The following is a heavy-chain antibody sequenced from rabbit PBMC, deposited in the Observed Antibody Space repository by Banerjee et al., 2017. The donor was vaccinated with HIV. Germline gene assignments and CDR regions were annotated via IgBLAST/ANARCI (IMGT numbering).Heavy chain of an antibody. CDR1: GFSFSSSYW. CDR3: ARDFVNGYGMNYFDL. V-gene: IGHV1S45*01. Sequence: QQQLVESGGGLVKPGASLTLTRTASGFSFSSSYWICWVRQAPGKGLEWIACIDGASGNTHYASWAKGRFTMSKTSPTTVTLQMTSLTAADTATHFCARDFVNGYGMNYFDLWGPGTLVT. J-gene: IGHJ4*01. D-gene: IGHD6-1*01. CDR2: IDGASGNT.